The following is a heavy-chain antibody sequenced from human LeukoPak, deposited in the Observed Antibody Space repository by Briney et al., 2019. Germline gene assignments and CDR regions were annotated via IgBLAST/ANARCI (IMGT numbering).Heavy chain of an antibody. D-gene: IGHD6-19*01. Sequence: SETLSLTCTVSGGSISSGSYYWSWIRQPAGKGLEWIGRIYTSGSTNYNPSLKSRVTISVDTSKNQFSLKLSSVTAADTAVYYCARSSVGTVAGDYWGQGTLVTVSS. J-gene: IGHJ4*02. CDR1: GGSISSGSYY. CDR2: IYTSGST. V-gene: IGHV4-61*02. CDR3: ARSSVGTVAGDY.